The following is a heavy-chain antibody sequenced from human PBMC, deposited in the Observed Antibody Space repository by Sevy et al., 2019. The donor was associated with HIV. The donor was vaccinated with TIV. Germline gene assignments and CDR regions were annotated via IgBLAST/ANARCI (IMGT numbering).Heavy chain of an antibody. J-gene: IGHJ4*02. CDR3: VREGVPAAIGFDY. CDR1: GFTFSNHA. Sequence: GGSLRLSCTASGFTFSNHAMHWVRQGPGKGPEWVAFIRNDGSHEYYADSVKGRFTISRDNSKNTLYLQMNSLRAEDTAVYYCVREGVPAAIGFDYWGQRTLVTVSS. D-gene: IGHD2-2*01. V-gene: IGHV3-30*02. CDR2: IRNDGSHE.